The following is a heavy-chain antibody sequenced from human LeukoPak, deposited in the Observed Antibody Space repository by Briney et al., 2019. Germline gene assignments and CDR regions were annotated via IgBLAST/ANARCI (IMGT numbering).Heavy chain of an antibody. J-gene: IGHJ4*02. Sequence: PGGSLRLSCAASGLTFDDHGMSWVRQAPGKGLQWVSAINWNGDSTSYADSVKGRFTISRDNAKNSLYLQMNSLRAEDTAVYYCATLIGAYYGSGSYSGAYFDYWGQGTLVTVSS. CDR2: INWNGDST. CDR1: GLTFDDHG. D-gene: IGHD3-10*01. V-gene: IGHV3-20*04. CDR3: ATLIGAYYGSGSYSGAYFDY.